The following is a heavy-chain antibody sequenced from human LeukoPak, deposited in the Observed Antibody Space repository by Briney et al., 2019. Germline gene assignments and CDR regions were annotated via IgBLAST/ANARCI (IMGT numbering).Heavy chain of an antibody. D-gene: IGHD6-13*01. J-gene: IGHJ4*02. CDR2: IYTSGST. V-gene: IGHV4-61*02. CDR1: GGSISSGSYY. CDR3: ARTLPTGTAAGTFDY. Sequence: PSQTLSLTCTVSGGSISSGSYYWSWIRQLAGKGLEWIGRIYTSGSTNYNPSLKSRVTISVDTSKNQFSLKLSSVTAADTAVYYCARTLPTGTAAGTFDYWGQGTLVTVSS.